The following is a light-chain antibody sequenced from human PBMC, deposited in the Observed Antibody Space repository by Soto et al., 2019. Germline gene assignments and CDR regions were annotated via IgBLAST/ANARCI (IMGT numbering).Light chain of an antibody. V-gene: IGKV3-11*01. Sequence: EIVLTQSPATLSLSPGERATLSCRASQSISSYLAWYQQKPGQAPRLLIYDAFNRATGIPARFSGSGSGTDFTLTISSLEPEDFAFYYCQQRNFWPITFGQGTRLEIQ. J-gene: IGKJ5*01. CDR2: DAF. CDR1: QSISSY. CDR3: QQRNFWPIT.